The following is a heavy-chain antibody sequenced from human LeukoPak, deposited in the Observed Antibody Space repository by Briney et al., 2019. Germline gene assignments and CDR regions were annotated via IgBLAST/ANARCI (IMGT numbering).Heavy chain of an antibody. CDR2: ISSSSSTI. CDR3: ARDLWATQLYHQAVPAALGRNWFDP. V-gene: IGHV3-48*04. J-gene: IGHJ5*02. Sequence: PGGSLRLSCAASGFTFSSYSMNWVRQAPGKGLEWVSYISSSSSTIYYADSVKGRFTISRDNAKNSLYLQMNSLRAEDTAVYYCARDLWATQLYHQAVPAALGRNWFDPWGQGTLVTVSS. D-gene: IGHD2-2*01. CDR1: GFTFSSYS.